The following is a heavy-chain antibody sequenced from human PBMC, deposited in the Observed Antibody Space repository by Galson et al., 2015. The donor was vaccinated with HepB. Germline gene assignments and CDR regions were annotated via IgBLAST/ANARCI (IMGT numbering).Heavy chain of an antibody. CDR1: GYTFTSYY. CDR3: ARDGSPRDYYDSSGYYYVPYDY. CDR2: INPSGGST. J-gene: IGHJ4*02. D-gene: IGHD3-22*01. Sequence: SVKVSCKASGYTFTSYYMHWVRQAPGQGLEWMGIINPSGGSTSYAQKFQGRVTMTRDTSTSTVYMELSSLRSEDTAVYYCARDGSPRDYYDSSGYYYVPYDYWGQGTLVTVSS. V-gene: IGHV1-46*01.